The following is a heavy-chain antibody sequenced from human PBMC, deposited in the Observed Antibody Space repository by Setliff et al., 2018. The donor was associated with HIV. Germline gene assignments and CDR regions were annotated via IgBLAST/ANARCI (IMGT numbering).Heavy chain of an antibody. CDR1: SGSINGYH. CDR3: ARTRGRALLSYYFDS. J-gene: IGHJ4*02. V-gene: IGHV4-59*01. Sequence: SETLSLTCGASSGSINGYHWSWVRQAPGRGLEWIGYVSYSGSTSYNPSLNSRVTMSVDASRDQFSLKLSSVTAADTAVYYCARTRGRALLSYYFDSWGQGRLVTVSS. CDR2: VSYSGST.